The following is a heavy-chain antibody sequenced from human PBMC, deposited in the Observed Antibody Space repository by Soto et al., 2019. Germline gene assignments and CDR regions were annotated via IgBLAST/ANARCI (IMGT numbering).Heavy chain of an antibody. CDR1: GFTFSDHY. J-gene: IGHJ6*04. CDR2: TRDKANSYTT. D-gene: IGHD2-15*01. V-gene: IGHV3-72*01. Sequence: GGSLRLSCAASGFTFSDHYMDWVRQAPGKGLEWVGRTRDKANSYTTEYAASVKGRFTVSRDDSKNSVYLQMNSLQTEDTAVYFFVRGCSGFQAPYYYYAMDVWGKGTTVTVP. CDR3: VRGCSGFQAPYYYYAMDV.